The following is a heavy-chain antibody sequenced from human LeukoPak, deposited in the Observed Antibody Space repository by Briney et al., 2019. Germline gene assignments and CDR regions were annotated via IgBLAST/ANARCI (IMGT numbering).Heavy chain of an antibody. CDR2: INPNSGGT. CDR3: ARDPNSYGSYYYYYYGMDV. J-gene: IGHJ6*02. V-gene: IGHV1-2*02. D-gene: IGHD5-18*01. CDR1: GYTFTGYY. Sequence: GASVKVSCKASGYTFTGYYMHWVRQAPGQGLEWMGWINPNSGGTNYAQKFQGRVTMTRDTSISTAYMELSRLRSDDTAVYYCARDPNSYGSYYYYYYGMDVWGQGTTVTVSS.